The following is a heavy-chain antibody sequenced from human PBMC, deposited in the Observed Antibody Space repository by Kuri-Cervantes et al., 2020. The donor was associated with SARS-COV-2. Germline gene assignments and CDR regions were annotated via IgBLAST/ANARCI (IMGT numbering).Heavy chain of an antibody. Sequence: ESLKISCTVSGGSVSSGSYYWSWIRQPPGQGLEWIGYIYYSGSTNYNPSLKSRVTISVDTPKNQFSLKLSSVTAADTAVYYCASDFLQSGSGSYYYGMDVWGQGTTVTVSS. CDR2: IYYSGST. V-gene: IGHV4-61*01. J-gene: IGHJ6*02. D-gene: IGHD3-10*01. CDR3: ASDFLQSGSGSYYYGMDV. CDR1: GGSVSSGSYY.